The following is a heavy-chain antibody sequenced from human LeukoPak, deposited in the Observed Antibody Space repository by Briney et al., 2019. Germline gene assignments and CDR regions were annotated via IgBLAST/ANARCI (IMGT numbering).Heavy chain of an antibody. V-gene: IGHV1-18*01. J-gene: IGHJ3*02. CDR3: ARDYRIAARPDAFDI. Sequence: GASVKVSCKASGYTFTSYGISWVRQAPGQGLEWMGWISAYNGNTNYAQKLQGRVTMTTDTSTSTAYMELRSLRSDDTAVYYCARDYRIAARPDAFDIWGQGTMATVSS. CDR1: GYTFTSYG. CDR2: ISAYNGNT. D-gene: IGHD6-6*01.